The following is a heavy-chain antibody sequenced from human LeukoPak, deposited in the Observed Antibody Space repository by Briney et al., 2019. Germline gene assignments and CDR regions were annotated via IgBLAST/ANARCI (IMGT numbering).Heavy chain of an antibody. D-gene: IGHD1-14*01. J-gene: IGHJ4*02. V-gene: IGHV3-33*01. CDR3: ARRSNPPGRIDH. Sequence: GGSLRLSCAASGFTFSNYGMHWVRQAPGKGLEWVALIWHDGSNKYYADSVKGRFTISRDNSKSTLYLQMNSLRADDTAVYYCARRSNPPGRIDHWGQGTLVTVSS. CDR1: GFTFSNYG. CDR2: IWHDGSNK.